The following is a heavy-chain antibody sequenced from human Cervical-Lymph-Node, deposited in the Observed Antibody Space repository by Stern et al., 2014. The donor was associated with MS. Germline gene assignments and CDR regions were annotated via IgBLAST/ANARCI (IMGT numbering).Heavy chain of an antibody. Sequence: VQLVQSGAEVMKPGASVKISCKASGYTLTRYYMHWVRQPPGQGLEWMGIISPSVGITSYTQKFQGRLTMTSDTSTGTVYMELSSLRSEDTAVYYCARDLMIGVANYYHYGMDVWGQGTTVTVSS. D-gene: IGHD5-12*01. J-gene: IGHJ6*02. V-gene: IGHV1-46*01. CDR3: ARDLMIGVANYYHYGMDV. CDR2: ISPSVGIT. CDR1: GYTLTRYY.